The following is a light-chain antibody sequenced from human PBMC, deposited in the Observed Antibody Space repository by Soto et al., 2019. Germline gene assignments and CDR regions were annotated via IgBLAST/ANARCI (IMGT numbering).Light chain of an antibody. CDR3: QQYNSRRT. CDR1: QSISSW. CDR2: KAS. V-gene: IGKV1-5*03. Sequence: DIQMTQSPSTLSASVGDRVTITCRASQSISSWLAWYQQKPGKAPKLLIYKASSLESGVPSRFSGSGSGTEFTLTISSLQPDDFATDYCQQYNSRRTFGQGTKVDIK. J-gene: IGKJ1*01.